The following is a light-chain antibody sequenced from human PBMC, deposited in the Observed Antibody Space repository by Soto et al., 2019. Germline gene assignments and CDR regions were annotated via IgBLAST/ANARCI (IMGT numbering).Light chain of an antibody. Sequence: EMVLTQSPATLSLSPGERATRSCRASHSVSSSLAWYQQKPGQAPRLLVYDASNRATGIPARFSGSGSGTDFTLTISSLEPEDFAVYYCQQRSNWPLTFGQGTRLE. CDR3: QQRSNWPLT. CDR2: DAS. CDR1: HSVSSS. J-gene: IGKJ5*01. V-gene: IGKV3-11*01.